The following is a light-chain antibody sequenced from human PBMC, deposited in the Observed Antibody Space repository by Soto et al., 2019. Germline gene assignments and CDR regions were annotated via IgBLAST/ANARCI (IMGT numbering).Light chain of an antibody. Sequence: EIVLTQSPGTLSLSPGERATLSCRASQSVSSSYLAWYQQKPGQAPRLLIYNASRRATGIPDRFSGSGSGTDFTLTISRLEPVDFAVYYCQQYGSSRTFGQGTRVEIK. CDR2: NAS. J-gene: IGKJ1*01. CDR3: QQYGSSRT. V-gene: IGKV3-20*01. CDR1: QSVSSSY.